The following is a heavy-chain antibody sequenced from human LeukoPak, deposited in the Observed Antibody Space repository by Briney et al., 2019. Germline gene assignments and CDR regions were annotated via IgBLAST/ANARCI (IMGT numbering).Heavy chain of an antibody. V-gene: IGHV3-23*01. J-gene: IGHJ4*02. Sequence: PGGSLRLSCAASGFTFSSCAMNWVRQAPGKGLEGVSVISGSSSTYYADSVKGRFTISRDHSKNTLYLQMNSLRAEDTAVYYCARDRYGDYSFGYWGQGTLVTVSS. CDR3: ARDRYGDYSFGY. CDR2: ISGSSST. CDR1: GFTFSSCA. D-gene: IGHD4-17*01.